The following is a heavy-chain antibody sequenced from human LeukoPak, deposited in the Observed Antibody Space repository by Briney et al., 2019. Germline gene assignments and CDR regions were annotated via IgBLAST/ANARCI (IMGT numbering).Heavy chain of an antibody. CDR3: ARADSRAEYFQH. V-gene: IGHV1-46*01. CDR2: INPSGGST. D-gene: IGHD2-15*01. CDR1: GYTFTSYY. J-gene: IGHJ1*01. Sequence: ASVKVSCKASGYTFTSYYMHWVRQAPGQGLEWMGIINPSGGSTSYAQKFQGRVTMTRDTSTSTVYMELSSLRAEDTAVYYCARADSRAEYFQHWGQGTLVTVSS.